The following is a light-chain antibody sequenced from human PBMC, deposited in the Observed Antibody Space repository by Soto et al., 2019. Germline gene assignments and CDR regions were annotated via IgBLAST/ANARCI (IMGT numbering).Light chain of an antibody. CDR3: SSYAGSNNWV. V-gene: IGLV2-8*01. Sequence: QSALTQPPSASGSPGQSVTISCTGISSDVGGYNYVSWYRQHPGKAPTLMIYEVTKRPSGVPDRFSGSKSGSTASLTVSGLQADDEAEYYCSSYAGSNNWVFGGGTKLTVL. J-gene: IGLJ3*02. CDR1: SSDVGGYNY. CDR2: EVT.